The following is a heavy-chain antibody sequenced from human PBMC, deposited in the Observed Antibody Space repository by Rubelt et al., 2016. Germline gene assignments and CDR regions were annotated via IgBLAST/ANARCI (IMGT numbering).Heavy chain of an antibody. V-gene: IGHV4-4*07. CDR1: GGSISSYY. Sequence: QVQLQESGPGRVKPSETLSLTCTVSGGSISSYYWSWIRQPAGKGLEWIGSIYTSGSTNYNPSLKSRVTISVAQSKNQFSLKLSSVTAADTAVYYCARTSSGWYGHFDYWGQGTLVTVSS. D-gene: IGHD6-19*01. J-gene: IGHJ4*02. CDR3: ARTSSGWYGHFDY. CDR2: IYTSGST.